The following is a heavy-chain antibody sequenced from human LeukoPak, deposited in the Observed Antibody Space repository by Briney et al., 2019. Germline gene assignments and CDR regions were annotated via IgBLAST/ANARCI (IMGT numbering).Heavy chain of an antibody. Sequence: PGGSLRLSRAASGFTFSSYAMSWVRQAPGKGLEWVSAISGSGGSTYYADSVKGRFTISRDNSKNTLYLQMNSLRAEDTAVYYCARDAGWLRAHDAFDIWGQGTMVTVSS. CDR2: ISGSGGST. J-gene: IGHJ3*02. V-gene: IGHV3-23*01. D-gene: IGHD5-12*01. CDR1: GFTFSSYA. CDR3: ARDAGWLRAHDAFDI.